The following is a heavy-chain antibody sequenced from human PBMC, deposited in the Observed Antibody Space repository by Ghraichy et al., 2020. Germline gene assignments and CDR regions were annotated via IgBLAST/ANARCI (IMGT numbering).Heavy chain of an antibody. V-gene: IGHV1-2*06. CDR1: GYIFAGYD. CDR3: ARELRPSDCSVESCYPKDAFDV. J-gene: IGHJ3*01. D-gene: IGHD2-15*01. Sequence: GESLNISCRTSGYIFAGYDIHWVRQAPGQGLEWIGRINPSSGFRNYARRLQGRVSMTTESSIRTAFMQLSGLRFDDTAIYYCARELRPSDCSVESCYPKDAFDVWGQGTMVPVSS. CDR2: INPSSGFR.